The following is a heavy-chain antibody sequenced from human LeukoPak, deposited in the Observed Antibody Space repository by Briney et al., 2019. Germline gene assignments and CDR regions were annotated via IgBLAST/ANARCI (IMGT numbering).Heavy chain of an antibody. CDR1: GGSISSSNYY. Sequence: SETLSLTCSVSGGSISSSNYYWRWIRQPPGKGLAWIGNIYYSGSTYYNPSLESRVTISVDTSKNQFSLKLSSVTAADTAVYYCARLINWYFDLWGRGTLVTVSS. CDR2: IYYSGST. J-gene: IGHJ2*01. V-gene: IGHV4-39*01. CDR3: ARLINWYFDL.